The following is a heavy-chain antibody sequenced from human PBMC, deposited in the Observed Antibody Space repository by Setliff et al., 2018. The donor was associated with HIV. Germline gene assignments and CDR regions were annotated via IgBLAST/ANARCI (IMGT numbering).Heavy chain of an antibody. CDR2: VDYTGST. V-gene: IGHV4-39*07. Sequence: PSETLSLTCTVSGGSISTSNYYWGWVRQPPGKGLEWVGNVDYTGSTYHNPSLKSRVTISVDTSKNQFSLRLNSVTAADTAVYYCARQGNIVVVTSFDYWGQGTLVTVSS. CDR1: GGSISTSNYY. CDR3: ARQGNIVVVTSFDY. J-gene: IGHJ4*02. D-gene: IGHD2-21*02.